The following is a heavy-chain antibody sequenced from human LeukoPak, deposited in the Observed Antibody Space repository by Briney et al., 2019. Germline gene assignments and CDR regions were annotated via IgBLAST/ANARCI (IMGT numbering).Heavy chain of an antibody. CDR2: INPSGGST. D-gene: IGHD3-22*01. Sequence: ASVKVSCKASGYTFTGYYMHWVRQAPGQGLEWMGIINPSGGSTSYAQKFQGRVTMTRDTSTSTVYMELSSLRSEDTAVYYCARMADSSGYYRHYYFDYWGQGTLVTVSS. V-gene: IGHV1-46*01. CDR3: ARMADSSGYYRHYYFDY. J-gene: IGHJ4*02. CDR1: GYTFTGYY.